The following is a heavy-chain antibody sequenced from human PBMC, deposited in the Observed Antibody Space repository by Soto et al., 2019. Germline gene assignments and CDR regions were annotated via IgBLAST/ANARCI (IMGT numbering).Heavy chain of an antibody. V-gene: IGHV3-49*03. D-gene: IGHD3-10*01. CDR1: GFTFGDYA. Sequence: GGSLRLSCTASGFTFGDYAMSWFRQAPGKGLEWVGFIRSKAYGGTTEYAASVKGRFTISRDDSKSIAYLQMNSLKTGDTAVYYCTRVSLTMVRGVIITEMIDYWGQGTLVTVSS. J-gene: IGHJ4*02. CDR3: TRVSLTMVRGVIITEMIDY. CDR2: IRSKAYGGTT.